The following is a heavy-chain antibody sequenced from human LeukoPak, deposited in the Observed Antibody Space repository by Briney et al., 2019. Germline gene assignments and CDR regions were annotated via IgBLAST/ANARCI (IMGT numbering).Heavy chain of an antibody. V-gene: IGHV3-30*04. J-gene: IGHJ6*02. CDR2: LPYDGINT. D-gene: IGHD1-26*01. Sequence: LLLSSATVSGAFSSYSMHWVRRAPGKGREWVAGLPYDGINTYYSDSVKSRFTISRDNSKNTVYLQMNSVRPEETAVYYCARTSMSYSNKFYSYGLDVGGQGTTVTVSS. CDR1: SGAFSSYS. CDR3: ARTSMSYSNKFYSYGLDV.